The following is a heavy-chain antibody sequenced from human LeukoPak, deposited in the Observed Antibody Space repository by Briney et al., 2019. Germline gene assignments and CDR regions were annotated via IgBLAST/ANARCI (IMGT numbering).Heavy chain of an antibody. CDR1: GGSFSGYY. J-gene: IGHJ4*02. Sequence: SETLSLTCAVYGGSFSGYYWSWIRQPPGKGLEWIGEINHSGSTNYNPSLKSRVTISVDTSKNQFSLKLSSVTAADTAVYYCARESGYSGYDQGFDYWGQGTLVTVSS. CDR2: INHSGST. CDR3: ARESGYSGYDQGFDY. V-gene: IGHV4-34*01. D-gene: IGHD5-12*01.